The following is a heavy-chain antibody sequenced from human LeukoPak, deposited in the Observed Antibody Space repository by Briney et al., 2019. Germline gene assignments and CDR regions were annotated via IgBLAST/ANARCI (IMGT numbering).Heavy chain of an antibody. D-gene: IGHD1-1*01. CDR3: ARWTTTFLDY. V-gene: IGHV1-46*01. CDR1: GYTFTNYY. CDR2: SNPSGDST. J-gene: IGHJ4*02. Sequence: ASVKVSCKASGYTFTNYYIHWVRQAPGHGLEWMGISNPSGDSTNYAQKFQGRVTMTRDTSTSTVYMDPSSLRSEDTAVYYCARWTTTFLDYWGQGTLVTVSS.